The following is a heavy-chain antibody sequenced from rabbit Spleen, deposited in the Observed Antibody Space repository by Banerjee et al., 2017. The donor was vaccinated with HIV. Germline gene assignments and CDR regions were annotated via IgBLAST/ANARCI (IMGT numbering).Heavy chain of an antibody. CDR3: ARDRDAGLPGYGFSRGYFNL. V-gene: IGHV1S45*01. D-gene: IGHD7-1*01. J-gene: IGHJ4*01. CDR2: IYAGDGST. CDR1: GFSFSSSYW. Sequence: LEESGGGLVKPEGSLTLTCTASGFSFSSSYWICWVRQAPGKGLDLIGCIYAGDGSTDYANWVNGRFTISKTSSTVDLKMTSLTAADTATYFCARDRDAGLPGYGFSRGYFNLWGQGTLVT.